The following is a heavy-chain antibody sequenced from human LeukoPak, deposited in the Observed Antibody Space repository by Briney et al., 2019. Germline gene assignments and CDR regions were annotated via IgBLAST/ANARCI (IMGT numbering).Heavy chain of an antibody. Sequence: GGSLRLSCAASGFTFSSYWTSWVRQAPGKGLEWVANIKQDGSEKYYVDSVKGRFTISRDNAKNSLYLQMNSLRAEDTAVYYCARGSYYISGYYGMDVWGQGTTVTVSS. CDR2: IKQDGSEK. J-gene: IGHJ6*02. CDR1: GFTFSSYW. V-gene: IGHV3-7*01. CDR3: ARGSYYISGYYGMDV. D-gene: IGHD3-10*01.